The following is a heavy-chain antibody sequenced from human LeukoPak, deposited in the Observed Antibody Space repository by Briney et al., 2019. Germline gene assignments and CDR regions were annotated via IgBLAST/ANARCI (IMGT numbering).Heavy chain of an antibody. CDR2: IWYDGSNK. CDR1: GFTFTNYW. V-gene: IGHV3-33*08. D-gene: IGHD5-18*01. J-gene: IGHJ4*02. Sequence: SGGSLRLSCAASGFTFTNYWMSWVRQAPGKGLEWVAVIWYDGSNKYYADSVKGRFTISRDNSKSTLYLQMNSLRAEDTAVYYCAREWYTAMVTSSFGYWGQGTLVTVSS. CDR3: AREWYTAMVTSSFGY.